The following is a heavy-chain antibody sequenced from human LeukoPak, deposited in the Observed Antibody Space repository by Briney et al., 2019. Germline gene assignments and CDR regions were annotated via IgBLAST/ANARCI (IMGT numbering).Heavy chain of an antibody. Sequence: GGSLRLSCAASGFTFSGYGMHWVRQAPGKGLEWVSAISGSGGSTYYADSVKGRFTISRDNSKNTLYLQMNSLRAEDTAVYYCANQRRGQWLVFDYWGQGTLVTVSS. J-gene: IGHJ4*02. CDR2: ISGSGGST. CDR3: ANQRRGQWLVFDY. D-gene: IGHD6-19*01. CDR1: GFTFSGYG. V-gene: IGHV3-23*01.